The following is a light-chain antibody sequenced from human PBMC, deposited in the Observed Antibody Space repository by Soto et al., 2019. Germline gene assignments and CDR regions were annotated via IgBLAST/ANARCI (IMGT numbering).Light chain of an antibody. J-gene: IGLJ1*01. CDR3: GSWDSSMSAYV. Sequence: QSPLTQLPSASAAPGQKVTIACSGSSSNIGGNAGSWYQQLTGIAPKLLIYDDNKPPSAIPDPFSGSKSGWSATLGMTGFQTGVEAGYYCGSWDSSMSAYVVGSWPKVKVL. V-gene: IGLV1-51*01. CDR2: DDN. CDR1: SSNIGGNA.